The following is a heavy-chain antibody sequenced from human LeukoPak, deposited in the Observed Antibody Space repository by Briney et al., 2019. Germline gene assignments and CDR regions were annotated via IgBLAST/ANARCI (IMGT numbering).Heavy chain of an antibody. CDR3: ARARGNNYGFFDY. V-gene: IGHV3-74*01. CDR1: GFTFSSYA. J-gene: IGHJ4*02. Sequence: PGGSLRLSCAASGFTFSSYAMSWVRQAPGKGLVWVSRINSDGSRTNYADSVKGRFTISIDNAKNTLFLQMDRLRAEDTAVYYCARARGNNYGFFDYWGQGIMVTVSS. D-gene: IGHD5-18*01. CDR2: INSDGSRT.